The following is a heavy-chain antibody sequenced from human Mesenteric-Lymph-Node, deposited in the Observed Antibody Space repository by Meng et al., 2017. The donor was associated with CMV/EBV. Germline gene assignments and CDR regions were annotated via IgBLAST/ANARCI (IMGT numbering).Heavy chain of an antibody. CDR1: RFIFSSYR. Sequence: GGSLRLSCAASRFIFSSYRMSWVRQAPGKGLEWVANIKQDGSEKYYVDSVKGRFTISRDNAKNSLYLQMNNLRAEDTAVYYCASGGGYMNWFDPWGQGTLVTVSS. J-gene: IGHJ5*02. CDR2: IKQDGSEK. D-gene: IGHD5-24*01. CDR3: ASGGGYMNWFDP. V-gene: IGHV3-7*01.